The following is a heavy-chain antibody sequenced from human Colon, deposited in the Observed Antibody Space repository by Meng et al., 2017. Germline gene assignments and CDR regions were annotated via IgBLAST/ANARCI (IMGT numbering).Heavy chain of an antibody. CDR2: IYYSAST. CDR1: GASVSSGPYY. Sequence: QVLLQQSGPGLVETSQTPSLTCSVSGASVSSGPYYWSWIRQHPGKGLEWSGYIYYSASTYYNPSLKSRVIISVDSSKNQFSLNLTSVTAADTAVYYCATEATLYYFDYWGQGALVTVSS. D-gene: IGHD3-16*01. V-gene: IGHV4-31*03. J-gene: IGHJ4*02. CDR3: ATEATLYYFDY.